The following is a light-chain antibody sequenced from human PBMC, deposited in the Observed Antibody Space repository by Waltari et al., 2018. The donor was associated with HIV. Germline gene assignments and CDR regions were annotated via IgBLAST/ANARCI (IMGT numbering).Light chain of an antibody. CDR3: KSSTSRSTPCV. V-gene: IGLV2-14*03. J-gene: IGLJ1*01. CDR1: TSYLGCYTS. CDR2: DVS. Sequence: QSALTQPASVSGSPGQSTPISCTGTTSYLGCYTSFPRYQHHPGKAPQLIIYDVSNRPSGVSNRFSGSKSGNTASLTISGLQAEDEADYYCKSSTSRSTPCVFGSGTKVTVL.